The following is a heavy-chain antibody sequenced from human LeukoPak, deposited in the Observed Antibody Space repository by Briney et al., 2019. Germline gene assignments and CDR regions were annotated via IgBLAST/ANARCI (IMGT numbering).Heavy chain of an antibody. J-gene: IGHJ3*02. CDR1: GGSISSSIHY. V-gene: IGHV4-39*07. D-gene: IGHD2-15*01. Sequence: SETLSLTCAVSGGSISSSIHYWAWLRQPPGTGLEWVGSMYYSGSTYYNPSIKSRVTMSLDTSESQFSLKLSSVTAADTAVYYCARYGLLGISEINAFDNWGQGTMVTVSS. CDR3: ARYGLLGISEINAFDN. CDR2: MYYSGST.